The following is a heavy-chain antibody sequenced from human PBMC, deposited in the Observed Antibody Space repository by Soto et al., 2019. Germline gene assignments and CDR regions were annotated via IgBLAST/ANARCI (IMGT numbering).Heavy chain of an antibody. Sequence: GGSLRLSCTASGSTFGDYAMTWFRQAPGKGLEWVGFIRSKTYSGTTEYAASVKGRFTISRDDSKSIAYLQMNSLKTDDTAVYYCTRRGSYSYYYGMDVWGHGTTVTVSS. V-gene: IGHV3-49*03. D-gene: IGHD3-16*01. CDR2: IRSKTYSGTT. J-gene: IGHJ6*02. CDR3: TRRGSYSYYYGMDV. CDR1: GSTFGDYA.